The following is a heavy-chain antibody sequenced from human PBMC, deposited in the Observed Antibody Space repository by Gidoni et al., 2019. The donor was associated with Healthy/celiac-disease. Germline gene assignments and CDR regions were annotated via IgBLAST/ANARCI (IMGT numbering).Heavy chain of an antibody. V-gene: IGHV3-23*01. CDR3: AKAPDYDFWSGTTNIDY. Sequence: EVQLLESGGGLVQPGGSLRLSCAAFGFTFSSYAMSWVRQAPGKGLEWVSAISGSGGSTYYADSVKGRFTISRDNSKNTLYLQMNSLRAEDTAVYYCAKAPDYDFWSGTTNIDYWGQGTLVTVSS. CDR2: ISGSGGST. J-gene: IGHJ4*02. CDR1: GFTFSSYA. D-gene: IGHD3-3*01.